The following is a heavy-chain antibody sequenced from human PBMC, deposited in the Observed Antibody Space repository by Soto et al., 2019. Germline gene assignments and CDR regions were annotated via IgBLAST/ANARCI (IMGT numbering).Heavy chain of an antibody. Sequence: SETLSLTCTVSGGSISSSSYYWGWLRQPPGKGLEWIGSIYYSGSTYYNPSLKSRVTISVDTSKNQFSLKLSSVTAADTAVYYCARPYSSSSTYFDYWGQGTLVTVSS. V-gene: IGHV4-39*01. CDR1: GGSISSSSYY. D-gene: IGHD6-6*01. CDR3: ARPYSSSSTYFDY. J-gene: IGHJ4*02. CDR2: IYYSGST.